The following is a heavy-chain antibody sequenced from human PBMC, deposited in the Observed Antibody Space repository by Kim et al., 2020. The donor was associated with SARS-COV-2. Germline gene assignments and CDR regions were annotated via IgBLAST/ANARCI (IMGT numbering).Heavy chain of an antibody. Sequence: VKGRFTNSRDNYKNTLYLQMNSLRAEDTAVYYCAKDRSELGVWRSWSGMDVWGQGTTVTVSS. V-gene: IGHV3-23*01. D-gene: IGHD3-16*01. J-gene: IGHJ6*02. CDR3: AKDRSELGVWRSWSGMDV.